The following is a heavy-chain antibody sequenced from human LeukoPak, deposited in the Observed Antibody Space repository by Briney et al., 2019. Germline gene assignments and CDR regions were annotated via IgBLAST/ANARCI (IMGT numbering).Heavy chain of an antibody. CDR1: GGSISSSSYY. V-gene: IGHV4-39*01. CDR2: IYYSGST. CDR3: ASLPTSEGYYYDSSGYSSY. D-gene: IGHD3-22*01. J-gene: IGHJ4*02. Sequence: SXXLSLTCTVSGGSISSSSYYWGWIRQPPGKGLEWIGSIYYSGSTYYNPSLKSRVTISVDTSKSQFSLKLSSVTAADTAVYYCASLPTSEGYYYDSSGYSSYWGQGTLVTVSS.